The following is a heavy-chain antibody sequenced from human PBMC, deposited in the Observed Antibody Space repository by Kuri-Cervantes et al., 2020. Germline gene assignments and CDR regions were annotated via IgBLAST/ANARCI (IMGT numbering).Heavy chain of an antibody. CDR3: AREFTGEWYSSGWYPPYYYYGMDV. CDR2: INPSGGST. Sequence: ASVKVSCKASGYTFTSYYMHWVRQAPGQGLEWMGIINPSGGSTSYAQKFQGRVTMTRGTSTSTVYMELSSLRSEDTAVYYCAREFTGEWYSSGWYPPYYYYGMDVWGQGTTVTVSS. CDR1: GYTFTSYY. D-gene: IGHD6-19*01. J-gene: IGHJ6*02. V-gene: IGHV1-46*01.